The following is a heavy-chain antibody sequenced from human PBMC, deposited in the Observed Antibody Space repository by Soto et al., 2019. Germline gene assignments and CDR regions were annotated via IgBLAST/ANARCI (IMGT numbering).Heavy chain of an antibody. CDR2: IYYSGNT. Sequence: LSLTCTVSGGSISSSSYYWGWIRQPPGKGLEWIGSIYYSGNTYYNPSLKSRVTISVDTSKNQFSLRLSSVTAADTAVYYCARALQPVIITLGYWGQGTLVTVSS. CDR3: ARALQPVIITLGY. CDR1: GGSISSSSYY. J-gene: IGHJ4*02. V-gene: IGHV4-39*01. D-gene: IGHD3-22*01.